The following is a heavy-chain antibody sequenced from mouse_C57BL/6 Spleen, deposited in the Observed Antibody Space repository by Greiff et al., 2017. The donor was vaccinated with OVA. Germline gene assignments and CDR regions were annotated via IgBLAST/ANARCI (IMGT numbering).Heavy chain of an antibody. Sequence: VQLQQSGAELVKPGASVKISCKASGYAFSSYWMNWVKQRPGKGLEWIGQIYPGDGDTNYNGKFKGKATLTEDKSSSTAYMQLSSLTAEDSAVYCCARTGDPLEYFDVWGTGTTVTVSS. V-gene: IGHV1-80*01. CDR3: ARTGDPLEYFDV. CDR1: GYAFSSYW. CDR2: IYPGDGDT. J-gene: IGHJ1*03. D-gene: IGHD2-10*02.